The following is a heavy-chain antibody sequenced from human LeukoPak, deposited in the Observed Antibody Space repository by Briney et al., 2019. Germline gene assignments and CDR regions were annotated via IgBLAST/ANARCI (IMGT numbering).Heavy chain of an antibody. V-gene: IGHV3-15*01. CDR3: TTPTGGTTMRYYYYGMDV. Sequence: PGGSLRLSCAASGFTFSNAWMSWVRQAPGKGLEWVGRIKSKTDGGTTDYAAPVKGRFTISRDDSKNTLYLQMNSLETEDTAVYYCTTPTGGTTMRYYYYGMDVWGKGTTVTVSS. D-gene: IGHD1-1*01. CDR1: GFTFSNAW. J-gene: IGHJ6*04. CDR2: IKSKTDGGTT.